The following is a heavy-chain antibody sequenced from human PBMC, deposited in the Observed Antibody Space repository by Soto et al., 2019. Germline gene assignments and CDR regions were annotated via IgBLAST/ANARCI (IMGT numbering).Heavy chain of an antibody. CDR1: GYTFTSYD. V-gene: IGHV1-8*01. J-gene: IGHJ3*02. CDR2: MNPNSGNT. CDR3: ARGINYYDSGDEAFDI. Sequence: QVQLVQSGAEVKKPGASVKVSCKASGYTFTSYDINWVRQATGQGLEWMGWMNPNSGNTGYAKNCPAXXXMXXNTSMSTAYMELSTLRSEDTAVYYCARGINYYDSGDEAFDIWGQGTMVTVSS. D-gene: IGHD3-10*01.